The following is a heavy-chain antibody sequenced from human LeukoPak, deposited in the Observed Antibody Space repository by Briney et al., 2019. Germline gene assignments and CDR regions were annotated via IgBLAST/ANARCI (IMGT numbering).Heavy chain of an antibody. CDR1: GGSISSSSYY. Sequence: SETLSLTCTVPGGSISSSSYYWGWIRQPPGKGLEWIGSIYYSGSTYYNPSLKSRVTISVDTSKNQFSLKLSSVTAADTAVYYCARLEIAVAVHFDYWGQGTLVTVSS. CDR2: IYYSGST. V-gene: IGHV4-39*01. CDR3: ARLEIAVAVHFDY. D-gene: IGHD6-19*01. J-gene: IGHJ4*02.